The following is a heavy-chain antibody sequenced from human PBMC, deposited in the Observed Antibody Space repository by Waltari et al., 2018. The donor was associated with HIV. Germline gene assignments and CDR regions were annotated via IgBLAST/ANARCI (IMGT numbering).Heavy chain of an antibody. CDR2: MSGSGTIS. Sequence: QVKLVESGGGWVKPGGSLRLSCAATDFVFSDFFMTWMRQSPGEWPGLVGYMSGSGTISFYADSVRGRVTISRDNANNSLYLQMNSLRDEDTAIYYCLRGVSSDRWGQGTLVTVSS. J-gene: IGHJ5*02. CDR3: LRGVSSDR. CDR1: DFVFSDFF. D-gene: IGHD2-2*01. V-gene: IGHV3-11*01.